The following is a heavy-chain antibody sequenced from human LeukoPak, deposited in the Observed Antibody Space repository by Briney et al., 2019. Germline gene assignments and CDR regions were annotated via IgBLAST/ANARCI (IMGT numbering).Heavy chain of an antibody. CDR1: GGSISSSNW. CDR3: ARDSGYSSSWYVGNYFDY. CDR2: IYHSGST. D-gene: IGHD6-13*01. V-gene: IGHV4-4*02. J-gene: IGHJ4*02. Sequence: SWTLSLTCAVSGGSISSSNWWSWVRQPPGKGLEWIGEIYHSGSTNYSPSLKSRVTISVDKSKNQFSPKLSSVTAANTAVYYCARDSGYSSSWYVGNYFDYWGQGTLVTVSS.